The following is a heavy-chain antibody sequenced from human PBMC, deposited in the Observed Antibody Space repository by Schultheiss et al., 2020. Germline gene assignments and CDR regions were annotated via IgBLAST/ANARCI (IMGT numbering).Heavy chain of an antibody. D-gene: IGHD3-9*01. CDR1: GFTLDDYA. J-gene: IGHJ5*02. CDR3: AKDLDDILTGYADPKGFDP. V-gene: IGHV3-9*01. CDR2: INWNSGTM. Sequence: SLKISCAASGFTLDDYAMHWVRQAPGKGLEWVSGINWNSGTMGYADSVKGRFTISRDNAKNSLYLQMNSLRAEDTAVYYCAKDLDDILTGYADPKGFDPWGQGTLVTVSS.